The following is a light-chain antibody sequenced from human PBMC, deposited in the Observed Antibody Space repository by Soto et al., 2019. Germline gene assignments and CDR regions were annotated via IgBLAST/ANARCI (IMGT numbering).Light chain of an antibody. Sequence: EIVLTQSPVTLSLSPGERATLSCRASRSFASSYLGWYQQKPGQAPRLLIYAASTRATGIPDRFSGSGSATDFTLTISRLEPEDSAVYYCQHSNNWPPAWTFGQGTKVEI. J-gene: IGKJ1*01. V-gene: IGKV3-20*01. CDR2: AAS. CDR3: QHSNNWPPAWT. CDR1: RSFASSY.